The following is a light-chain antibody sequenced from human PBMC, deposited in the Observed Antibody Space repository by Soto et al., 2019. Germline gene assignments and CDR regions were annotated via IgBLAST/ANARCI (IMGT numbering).Light chain of an antibody. CDR3: SSYTSTSTVL. V-gene: IGLV2-14*01. Sequence: HSALTQPASVSGSPGQSITISCTGTSSDIGAYNYVSWYQHHPGKAPKFMMYEVSYRPSGVSNRFSGSKSSNTASLTISGLQAEDEADYFCSSYTSTSTVLFGGGTKLTVL. CDR2: EVS. CDR1: SSDIGAYNY. J-gene: IGLJ3*02.